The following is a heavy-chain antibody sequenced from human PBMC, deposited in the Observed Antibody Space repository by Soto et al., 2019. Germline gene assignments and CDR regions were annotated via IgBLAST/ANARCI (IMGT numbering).Heavy chain of an antibody. Sequence: PSETLSLTCTVSGGSITSSSYFWGWIRQPPGKGLEWVGSIYYSGTTYYNPSLKSRVTISVDTSKNQFSLKLTSVTAADTAVYYCASTGGDCSGDSCYGYYYYYGMDVWGQGTTVTVSS. CDR2: IYYSGTT. J-gene: IGHJ6*02. CDR3: ASTGGDCSGDSCYGYYYYYGMDV. D-gene: IGHD2-15*01. CDR1: GGSITSSSYF. V-gene: IGHV4-39*01.